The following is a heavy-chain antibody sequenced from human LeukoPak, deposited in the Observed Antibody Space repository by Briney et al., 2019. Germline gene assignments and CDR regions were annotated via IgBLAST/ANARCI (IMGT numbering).Heavy chain of an antibody. Sequence: ASVKVSCKASGYTFSEYYIHWVRQAPGQGLDWMGWMNPNSGGTHYAPKFQGRVTMTRDTSISTAYMELIRLTSDDTAVYYCARSEILVVIPIRRYFDYWGQGSLVTVSS. CDR3: ARSEILVVIPIRRYFDY. CDR2: MNPNSGGT. V-gene: IGHV1-2*02. D-gene: IGHD3-22*01. CDR1: GYTFSEYY. J-gene: IGHJ4*02.